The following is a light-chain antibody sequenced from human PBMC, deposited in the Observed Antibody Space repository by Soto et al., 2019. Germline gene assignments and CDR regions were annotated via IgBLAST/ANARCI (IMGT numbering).Light chain of an antibody. CDR3: QQYGNSPIT. J-gene: IGKJ5*01. Sequence: EVLLTQSPGTLSLSRCERATLSCRASERIYSAYLGWYQQKPGQAPRLLIYGTSSRATGIPDRFSGSGSGTDFTLTISRLEPEDFAVYYCQQYGNSPITFGQGTRLEIK. CDR1: ERIYSAY. V-gene: IGKV3-20*01. CDR2: GTS.